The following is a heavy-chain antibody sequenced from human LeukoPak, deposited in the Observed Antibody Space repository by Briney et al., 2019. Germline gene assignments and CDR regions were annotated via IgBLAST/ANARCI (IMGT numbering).Heavy chain of an antibody. V-gene: IGHV3-9*03. Sequence: GGSLRLSCAASGFTFGDYNMHWVRQAPGKGLEWVSGISWDTGSIGYADSVKGRFTISRDNAKNFLYLQMNSLRTEDMALYYCARAPYSGTYGDYFDYWGQGTLVTVSS. CDR3: ARAPYSGTYGDYFDY. CDR1: GFTFGDYN. J-gene: IGHJ4*02. D-gene: IGHD1-26*01. CDR2: ISWDTGSI.